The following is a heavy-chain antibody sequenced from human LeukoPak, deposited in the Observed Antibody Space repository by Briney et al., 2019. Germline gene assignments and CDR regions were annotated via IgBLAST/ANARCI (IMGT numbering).Heavy chain of an antibody. CDR1: GFTFSSYA. V-gene: IGHV3-23*01. CDR3: AKWLNDYRVYYYYGMDV. CDR2: ISGSGGST. J-gene: IGHJ6*02. Sequence: GGSLRLSCAASGFTFSSYAMSWVRQAPGKGLEWVSAISGSGGSTYYADSVKGRFTISRDNSKNTLYLQMNSLRAEDTAVHYCAKWLNDYRVYYYYGMDVWGQGTTVTVSS. D-gene: IGHD4-11*01.